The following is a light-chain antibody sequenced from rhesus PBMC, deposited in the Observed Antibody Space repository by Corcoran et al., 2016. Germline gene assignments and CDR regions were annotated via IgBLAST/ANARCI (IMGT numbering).Light chain of an antibody. V-gene: IGKV3-24*04. Sequence: ETVVTQSPATLSLSPGERATLSCRASQSVGSNLAWYQKKPGQAPKLLIDDATSRATGIPARFVGSGSGTDFTLTISSLEPEDVGVYYCQQYSNWYSFGQGTKVEIK. CDR2: DAT. CDR3: QQYSNWYS. J-gene: IGKJ2*01. CDR1: QSVGSN.